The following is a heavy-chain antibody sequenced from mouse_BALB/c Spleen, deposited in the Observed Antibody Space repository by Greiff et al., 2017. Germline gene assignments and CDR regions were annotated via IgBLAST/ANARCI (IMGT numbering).Heavy chain of an antibody. J-gene: IGHJ2*01. D-gene: IGHD3-2*02. CDR1: GYSITSDYA. CDR2: ISYSGST. V-gene: IGHV3-2*02. CDR3: ARRGYYCDY. Sequence: EVQLQESGPGLVKPSQSLSLTCTVTGYSITSDYAWNWIRQFPGNKLEWMGYISYSGSTSYNPSLKSRISITRDTSKNQFFLQLNSVTTEDTATYYCARRGYYCDYWGQGTTLTVSS.